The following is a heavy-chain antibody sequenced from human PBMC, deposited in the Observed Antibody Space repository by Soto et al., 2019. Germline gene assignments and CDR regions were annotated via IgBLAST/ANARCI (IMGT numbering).Heavy chain of an antibody. V-gene: IGHV4-61*01. CDR1: GGSVSSGNYY. Sequence: TLSLTCTVSGGSVSSGNYYWSWIRQPPGKGLEWIGYIYYSGSTSYNPSLKSRVTMSADTSKNQFSLKLSSVTAADTAVYYCARDYRRQRFLEGDYYYYGMDVWGQGTTVTVSS. D-gene: IGHD3-3*01. CDR2: IYYSGST. J-gene: IGHJ6*02. CDR3: ARDYRRQRFLEGDYYYYGMDV.